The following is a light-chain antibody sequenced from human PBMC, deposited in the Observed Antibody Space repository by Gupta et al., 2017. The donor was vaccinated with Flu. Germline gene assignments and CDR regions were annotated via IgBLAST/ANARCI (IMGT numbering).Light chain of an antibody. V-gene: IGKV3-20*01. CDR2: GAA. Sequence: EIVLTQSPGTLSLYPGERATLSCRASQSVSSTYLAWYQQKPGQAPRLLIDGAANRATGIPDRCRGDWSGTDFIITITRLEPEDFAVYYCQQYGSSPWTCQFATSPWTFGQGTKVEI. CDR3: QQYGSSPWTCQFATSPWT. J-gene: IGKJ1*01. CDR1: QSVSSTY.